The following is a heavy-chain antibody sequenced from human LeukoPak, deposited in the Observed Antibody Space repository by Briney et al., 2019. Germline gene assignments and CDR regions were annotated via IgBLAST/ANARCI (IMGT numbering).Heavy chain of an antibody. V-gene: IGHV3-33*06. CDR2: IWYDGSNK. D-gene: IGHD6-13*01. CDR3: AKEGTYTSSWSHFDY. J-gene: IGHJ4*02. Sequence: GGSLRLSCAASGFTFSSYVMHWVRQAPGKGLEWVAVIWYDGSNKYYADSVKGRFTTSRDNSKNTLYLQMNSLRAEDTAVYYCAKEGTYTSSWSHFDYWGQGTLVTVSS. CDR1: GFTFSSYV.